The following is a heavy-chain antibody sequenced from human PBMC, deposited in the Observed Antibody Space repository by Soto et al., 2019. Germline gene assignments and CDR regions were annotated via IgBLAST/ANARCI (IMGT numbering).Heavy chain of an antibody. CDR3: TTDGVEIESLLGCYYYGMDV. D-gene: IGHD2-8*02. Sequence: LRLSCAASGFTFSNAWMSWVRQAPGKGLEWVGRIKSKTDGGTTDYAAPVKGRFTISRDDSKNTLYLQMNSLKTEDTAVYYCTTDGVEIESLLGCYYYGMDVWGQGTTVTVSS. J-gene: IGHJ6*02. CDR2: IKSKTDGGTT. V-gene: IGHV3-15*01. CDR1: GFTFSNAW.